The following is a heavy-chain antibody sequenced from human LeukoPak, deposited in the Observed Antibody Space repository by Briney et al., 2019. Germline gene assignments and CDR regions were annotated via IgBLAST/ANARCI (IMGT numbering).Heavy chain of an antibody. Sequence: SETLSFTCTVSGGSISSGSYYWSWIRQPAGKGLEWIGRIYTSGSTNYNPSLKSRVTISVDTSKNQFSLKLSSVTAADTAVYYCARHIAVAGKVLYFDYWGQGTLVTVSS. V-gene: IGHV4-61*02. CDR2: IYTSGST. CDR1: GGSISSGSYY. CDR3: ARHIAVAGKVLYFDY. D-gene: IGHD6-19*01. J-gene: IGHJ4*02.